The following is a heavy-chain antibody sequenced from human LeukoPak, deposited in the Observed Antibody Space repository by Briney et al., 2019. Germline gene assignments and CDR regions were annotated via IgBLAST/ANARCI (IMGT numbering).Heavy chain of an antibody. CDR1: GGSFSGYY. J-gene: IGHJ4*02. V-gene: IGHV4-34*01. CDR3: ARGLGFWSGYYKLDY. Sequence: SETLSLTCAVYGGSFSGYYWSWIRQPPGEGLEWIGEINHSGSTNYNPSLKSRVTISVDTSKNQFSLKLSSVTAADTAVYYCARGLGFWSGYYKLDYWGQGTLVTVSS. CDR2: INHSGST. D-gene: IGHD3-3*01.